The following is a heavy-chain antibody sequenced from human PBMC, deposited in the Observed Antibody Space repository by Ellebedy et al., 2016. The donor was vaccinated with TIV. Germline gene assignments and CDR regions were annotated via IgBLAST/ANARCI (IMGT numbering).Heavy chain of an antibody. Sequence: ASVKVSCKASGYTFTGYYMHWVRQAPGQGLEWMGWIKPNSGGTNYAQKFQGRVTMTRDTPISTAYMELSRLRSDDTAVYYCARGGDILTGYYNYWGQGTLVTVSS. J-gene: IGHJ4*02. CDR3: ARGGDILTGYYNY. D-gene: IGHD3-9*01. V-gene: IGHV1-2*02. CDR2: IKPNSGGT. CDR1: GYTFTGYY.